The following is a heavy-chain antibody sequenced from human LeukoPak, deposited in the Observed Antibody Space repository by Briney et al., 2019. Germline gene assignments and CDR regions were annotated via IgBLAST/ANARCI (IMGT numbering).Heavy chain of an antibody. J-gene: IGHJ6*02. CDR2: IKSKAYGGTK. D-gene: IGHD2-15*01. CDR3: TRRRGYCSGGSCYFGYSYYNGMDV. V-gene: IGHV3-49*04. CDR1: GFTFGDYS. Sequence: GGSLRLSCTASGFTFGDYSMSWVRQAPGKGLEWVAFIKSKAYGGTKEYAASVKGRFTISRDDSKSIAYLQMNSLKTEDTAVYYCTRRRGYCSGGSCYFGYSYYNGMDVWGQGTTVTVSS.